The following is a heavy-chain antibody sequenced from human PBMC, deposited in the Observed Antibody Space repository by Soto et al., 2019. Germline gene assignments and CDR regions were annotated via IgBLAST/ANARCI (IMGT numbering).Heavy chain of an antibody. Sequence: QVQLLQSGAEVKKPGASVKVSCKASGYTFTSYDINWVRQATGQGLEWMGWMNPNSGNTGYAQKFQGRVTMNRNTYISKAYMELSSLRSEYTAVYYCASPARNYDFWSGYSFDIWGQGTMVTVSS. J-gene: IGHJ3*02. D-gene: IGHD3-3*01. V-gene: IGHV1-8*01. CDR2: MNPNSGNT. CDR3: ASPARNYDFWSGYSFDI. CDR1: GYTFTSYD.